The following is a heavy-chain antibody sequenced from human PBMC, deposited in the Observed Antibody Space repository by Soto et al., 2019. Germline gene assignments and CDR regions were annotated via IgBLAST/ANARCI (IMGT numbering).Heavy chain of an antibody. V-gene: IGHV5-51*01. CDR2: IYPDDSDT. CDR3: ATGPDYGDF. J-gene: IGHJ4*02. CDR1: GYSFSTYW. Sequence: ESLKISCKGSGYSFSTYWISWVRQMPGRGLEWMGIIYPDDSDTRYSPSFQGQVTISADKSIRTAYLQWSSLKASDSAMYYCATGPDYGDFWGKGIPVNVS.